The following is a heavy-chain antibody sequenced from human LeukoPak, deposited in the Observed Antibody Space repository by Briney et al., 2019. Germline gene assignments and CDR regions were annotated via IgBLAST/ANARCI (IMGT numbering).Heavy chain of an antibody. CDR3: ARNDYESSGFDY. CDR2: IYYSGST. CDR1: GYSISSNNW. D-gene: IGHD3-22*01. V-gene: IGHV4-28*01. J-gene: IGHJ4*02. Sequence: SETLSLTCAVSGYSISSNNWWGWIRQPPGKGLEWIGYIYYSGSTFYNPSLKSRVTMSLDTSKNQFSLRLTSVTAVDTAVYFCARNDYESSGFDYRGQGSLVTVSS.